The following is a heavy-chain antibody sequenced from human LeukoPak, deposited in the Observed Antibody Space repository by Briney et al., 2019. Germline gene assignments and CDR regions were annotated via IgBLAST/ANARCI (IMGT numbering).Heavy chain of an antibody. V-gene: IGHV3-53*01. CDR2: IYSGGST. D-gene: IGHD6-13*01. Sequence: GGSLRLSCAASGFTFSSYDMSWVRQAPGKGLEWVSVIYSGGSTYYADSVKGRFTISRDNSKNTLYLQMNSLRAEDTAVYYCARDGGIAATNYGMDVWGKGTTVTVSS. CDR3: ARDGGIAATNYGMDV. CDR1: GFTFSSYD. J-gene: IGHJ6*04.